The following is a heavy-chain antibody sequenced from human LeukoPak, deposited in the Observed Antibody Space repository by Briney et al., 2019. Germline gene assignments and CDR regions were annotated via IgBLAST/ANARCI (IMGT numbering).Heavy chain of an antibody. CDR2: IIPIFGTA. CDR3: ARLYDILTGYFDY. J-gene: IGHJ4*02. V-gene: IGHV1-69*13. Sequence: ASVKVSCKASGGTFSRYAISWERQAPGQGLEWMGGIIPIFGTANYAQKFQGRVTITADESTSTAYMELSSLRSEDTAVYYCARLYDILTGYFDYWGQGTLVTVSS. CDR1: GGTFSRYA. D-gene: IGHD3-9*01.